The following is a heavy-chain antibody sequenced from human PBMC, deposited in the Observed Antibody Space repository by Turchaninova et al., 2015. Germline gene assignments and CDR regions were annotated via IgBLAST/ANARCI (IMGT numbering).Heavy chain of an antibody. J-gene: IGHJ4*02. D-gene: IGHD1-1*01. V-gene: IGHV4-30-4*01. Sequence: QVQLQESGPGLVKPSQTLSLTCPGSGGPISSGETYWTCTGQTPGTGLEYLGYSFTRRCTIYVSRIHSYNPXXECPXXISXXXSKTQFSLXXNSXXXSDTAVYXXARQGQLGSTTGYFXXGGQGXLVTVAS. CDR2: SFTRRCTIYVSRIH. CDR1: GGPISSGETY. CDR3: ARQGQLGSTTGYFXX.